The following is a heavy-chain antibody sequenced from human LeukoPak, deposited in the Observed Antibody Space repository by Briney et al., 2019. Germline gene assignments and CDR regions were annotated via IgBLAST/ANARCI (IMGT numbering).Heavy chain of an antibody. CDR3: ARAVVPAAISGSYNWFDP. CDR2: MNPNSGNT. Sequence: ASVKVSCKASGYTFTSYDINWVRQATGQGLEWMGWMNPNSGNTGYAQKFQGRVTMTRNTSISTAYMELSSLRSEDTAVYYCARAVVPAAISGSYNWFDPWGQGTLVTVSS. D-gene: IGHD2-2*02. J-gene: IGHJ5*02. V-gene: IGHV1-8*01. CDR1: GYTFTSYD.